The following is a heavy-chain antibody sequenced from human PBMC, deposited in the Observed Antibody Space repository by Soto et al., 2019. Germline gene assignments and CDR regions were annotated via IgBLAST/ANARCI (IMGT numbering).Heavy chain of an antibody. D-gene: IGHD4-4*01. CDR2: INHSGST. CDR3: ARGLTTVTTSSNWFDP. CDR1: GGSLSGYY. J-gene: IGHJ5*02. V-gene: IGHV4-34*01. Sequence: SETLSLTCAVYGGSLSGYYWSWIRQPPWQVLEWIGEINHSGSTNYSPSLNSQVTVSVDTSKNQFSLKLSSVTAADTAVYYCARGLTTVTTSSNWFDPWGQGTLVTVS.